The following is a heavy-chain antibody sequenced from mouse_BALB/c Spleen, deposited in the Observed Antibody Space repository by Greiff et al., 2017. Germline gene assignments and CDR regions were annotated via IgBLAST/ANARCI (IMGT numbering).Heavy chain of an antibody. Sequence: VQLQQPGAELVKPGASVKLSCKASGYTFTSYWMHWVKQRPGQGLEWIGEINPSNGRTNYNEKFKSKATLTVDKSSSTAYMQLSSLTSEDSAVYYCACITTVVATDYWGQGTTLTVSS. CDR2: INPSNGRT. D-gene: IGHD1-1*01. CDR1: GYTFTSYW. CDR3: ACITTVVATDY. V-gene: IGHV1S81*02. J-gene: IGHJ2*01.